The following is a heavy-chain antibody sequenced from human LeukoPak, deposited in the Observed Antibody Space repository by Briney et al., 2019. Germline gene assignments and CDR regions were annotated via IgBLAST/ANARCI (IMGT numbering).Heavy chain of an antibody. V-gene: IGHV1-8*01. J-gene: IGHJ6*04. CDR3: ARWGVDTAMVGGDV. Sequence: ASVKVSCKASGYIFTSYDINWVRQATGQGLEWMGWMNPNSGNTGYAQKFQGRVTMTRNTSISTAYMELSSLRSEDTAVYYCARWGVDTAMVGGDVWGKGTTVTVSS. D-gene: IGHD5-18*01. CDR1: GYIFTSYD. CDR2: MNPNSGNT.